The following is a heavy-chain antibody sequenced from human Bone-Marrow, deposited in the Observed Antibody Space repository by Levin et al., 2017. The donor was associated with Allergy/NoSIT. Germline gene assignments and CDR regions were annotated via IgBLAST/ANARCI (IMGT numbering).Heavy chain of an antibody. CDR1: GFTFSSYD. CDR2: INTAGDT. Sequence: GESLKISCAASGFTFSSYDMHWVRQTTGERLEWVSAINTAGDTFYLDSVKGRFTISRENAKNSLYLEMRSLRAGDTAVYYCARAGYRVSGGRGCYSDAFDIWGHGTTVTVSS. CDR3: ARAGYRVSGGRGCYSDAFDI. V-gene: IGHV3-13*01. D-gene: IGHD2-21*01. J-gene: IGHJ3*02.